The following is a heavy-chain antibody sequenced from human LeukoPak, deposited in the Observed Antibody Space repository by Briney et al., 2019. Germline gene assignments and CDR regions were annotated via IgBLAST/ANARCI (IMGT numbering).Heavy chain of an antibody. CDR3: ATSQYSGSYSFDY. D-gene: IGHD1-26*01. CDR1: GYTLTELS. J-gene: IGHJ4*02. V-gene: IGHV1-24*01. Sequence: ASVKVSCKVSGYTLTELSMHWVRQAPGKGLEWMGGFDPEDGETIYAQKFQGRVTMTEDTSTNTAYMELSSLRSEDTAVYYCATSQYSGSYSFDYWGQGTLVTVSS. CDR2: FDPEDGET.